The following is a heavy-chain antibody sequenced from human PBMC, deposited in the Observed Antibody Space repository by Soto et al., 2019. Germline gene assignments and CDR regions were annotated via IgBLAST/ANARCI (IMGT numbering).Heavy chain of an antibody. CDR3: AKRDVPHSTSNAYFYDH. Sequence: GALRLSCGVSGFPFAPSTMSWVRQAPGKGLEWVSTISVSVGSTYSADSVQGRFTVSSDISDNTLFLRMTSLTADDTAVYFCAKRDVPHSTSNAYFYDHWGRGVLVTVSS. CDR1: GFPFAPST. V-gene: IGHV3-23*01. D-gene: IGHD2-21*02. J-gene: IGHJ4*02. CDR2: ISVSVGST.